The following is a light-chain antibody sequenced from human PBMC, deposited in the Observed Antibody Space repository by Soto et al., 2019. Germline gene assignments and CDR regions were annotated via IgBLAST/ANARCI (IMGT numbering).Light chain of an antibody. V-gene: IGKV1-5*03. J-gene: IGKJ3*01. CDR3: EHDHLWPGM. CDR2: GAS. Sequence: DIQMTQSPSTLSASVGDRVIITCRASQDIKEWLAWYQQGPGKAPKLLIYGASKLYSGVSVRFSGAGSGTVFTLIITGLLSEYLWIYFFEHDHLWPGMFGRVT. CDR1: QDIKEW.